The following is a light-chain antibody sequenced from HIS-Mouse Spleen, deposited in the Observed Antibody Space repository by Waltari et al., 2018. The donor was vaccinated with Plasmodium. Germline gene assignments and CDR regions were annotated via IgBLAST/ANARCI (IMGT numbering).Light chain of an antibody. CDR2: EDS. CDR3: YPPACGGSHGV. V-gene: IGLV3-10*01. Sequence: SDRLTLAPSKTVALGRPRRINYTGDALPTNYAYWYQQKSGQAPVLGIYEDSKRPSGIPERFSGSSSVTIATWTTSCGREWSSAVCSCYPPACGGSHGVFGGGTKLTVL. J-gene: IGLJ2*01. CDR1: ALPTNY.